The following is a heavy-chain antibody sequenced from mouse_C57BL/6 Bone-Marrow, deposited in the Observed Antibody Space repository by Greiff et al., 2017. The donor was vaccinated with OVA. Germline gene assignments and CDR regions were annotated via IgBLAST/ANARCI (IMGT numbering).Heavy chain of an antibody. Sequence: QVQLKESGAELARPGASVKLSCKASGYTFTSYGISWVKQRTGQGLEWIGEIYPRSGNTYYNEKFKGKATLTADKSSSTAYMELRSLTSEDSAVYFCARPITTVVATRIFDYWGQGTTLTVSS. CDR2: IYPRSGNT. J-gene: IGHJ2*01. CDR1: GYTFTSYG. V-gene: IGHV1-81*01. CDR3: ARPITTVVATRIFDY. D-gene: IGHD1-1*01.